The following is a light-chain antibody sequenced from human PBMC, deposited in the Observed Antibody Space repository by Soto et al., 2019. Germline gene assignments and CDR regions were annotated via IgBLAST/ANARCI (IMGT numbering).Light chain of an antibody. Sequence: DIQMTQSPSTLSASVGDTVTITCRASQSISAWLAWYQQKPGKAPKLLIYKASSLESGVPSRFSGSGSGTGFTLTISSLQPDDFATYYCQQYNNYGSWTFGQGTKVEIK. V-gene: IGKV1-5*03. J-gene: IGKJ1*01. CDR2: KAS. CDR3: QQYNNYGSWT. CDR1: QSISAW.